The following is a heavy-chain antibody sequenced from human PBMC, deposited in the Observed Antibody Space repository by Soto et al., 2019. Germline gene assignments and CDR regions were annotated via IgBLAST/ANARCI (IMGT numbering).Heavy chain of an antibody. J-gene: IGHJ5*02. CDR3: ARHVGGVVVPAAISWFDP. D-gene: IGHD2-2*01. Sequence: SETLSLTCNVSGGSIDTYYWSWIRQPPGKGLECIGYIYYSGSTNYNPSLQSRLSISVDTSKNQFSMKLHSLTAADTAVYYCARHVGGVVVPAAISWFDPWGQGTLVTVSS. V-gene: IGHV4-59*08. CDR1: GGSIDTYY. CDR2: IYYSGST.